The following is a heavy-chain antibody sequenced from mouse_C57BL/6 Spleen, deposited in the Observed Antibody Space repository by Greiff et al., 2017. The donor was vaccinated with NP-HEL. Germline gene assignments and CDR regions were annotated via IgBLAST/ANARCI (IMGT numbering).Heavy chain of an antibody. J-gene: IGHJ2*01. V-gene: IGHV1-4*01. D-gene: IGHD2-4*01. CDR2: INPSSGYT. Sequence: VMLVESGAELARPGASVKMSCKASGYTFTSYTMHWVKQRPGQGLEWIGYINPSSGYTKYNQKFKDKATLTADKSSSTAYMQLSSLTSEDSAVYYCARDDYDGYWGQGTTLTVSS. CDR1: GYTFTSYT. CDR3: ARDDYDGY.